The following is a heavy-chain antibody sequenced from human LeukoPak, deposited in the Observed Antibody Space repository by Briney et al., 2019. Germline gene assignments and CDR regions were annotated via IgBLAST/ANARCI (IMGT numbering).Heavy chain of an antibody. J-gene: IGHJ4*02. Sequence: GGALRLSCAASGFTFSSYGMHRVRQAPGKGLEWVAVIWYDGSNKYYADSVKGRFTISRDNSKNTLYLQMNSLRAEDTAVYYCASSLRRIVGATGVDYWGQGTLVTVSS. CDR3: ASSLRRIVGATGVDY. CDR2: IWYDGSNK. V-gene: IGHV3-33*01. D-gene: IGHD1-26*01. CDR1: GFTFSSYG.